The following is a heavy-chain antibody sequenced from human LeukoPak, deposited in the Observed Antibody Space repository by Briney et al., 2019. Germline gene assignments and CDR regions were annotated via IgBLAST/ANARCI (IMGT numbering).Heavy chain of an antibody. D-gene: IGHD2-2*02. Sequence: SQTLSLTCTVSGGSISSGGYYWSWIRQHPGKGLEWIGNIYYSGSTYYNPSLKSRVTISVDTSKNQFSLKLSSVTAADTAVYYCAGYQLLYYNFDYWGQGTLVTVSS. CDR2: IYYSGST. CDR1: GGSISSGGYY. CDR3: AGYQLLYYNFDY. V-gene: IGHV4-31*03. J-gene: IGHJ4*02.